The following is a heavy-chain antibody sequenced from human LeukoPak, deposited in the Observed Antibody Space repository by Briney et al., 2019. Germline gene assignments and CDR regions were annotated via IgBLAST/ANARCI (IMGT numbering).Heavy chain of an antibody. V-gene: IGHV3-48*01. D-gene: IGHD3-10*01. J-gene: IGHJ4*02. CDR3: ARDVYYGSGSPRLDY. Sequence: GGSLRLSCAASGFTFSDYNMNWVRQVPGKGLESVSYMSRSGDIIYYADSVEGQFTISRDNAKNSLYLQMNSLRAEDTAVYYCARDVYYGSGSPRLDYWGQGTLVTVSS. CDR1: GFTFSDYN. CDR2: MSRSGDII.